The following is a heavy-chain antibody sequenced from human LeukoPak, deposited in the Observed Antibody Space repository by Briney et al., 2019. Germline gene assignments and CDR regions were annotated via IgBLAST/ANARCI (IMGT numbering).Heavy chain of an antibody. CDR1: GDSIITSSYY. CDR3: ARSYYYDYRQIDY. Sequence: SETLSLTRTVSGDSIITSSYYWGWIRQPPGKGLEWLGSIYYSGSTYYNPSLKSRVTISVDTSKNQFSLNLYSVTAADTAVFYCARSYYYDYRQIDYWGQGTLVTVSS. J-gene: IGHJ4*02. V-gene: IGHV4-39*01. D-gene: IGHD3-22*01. CDR2: IYYSGST.